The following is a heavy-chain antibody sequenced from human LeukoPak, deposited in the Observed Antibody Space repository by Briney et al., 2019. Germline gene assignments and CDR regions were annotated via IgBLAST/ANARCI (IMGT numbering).Heavy chain of an antibody. J-gene: IGHJ4*02. CDR3: ARGVQNWLLLRGTFDY. V-gene: IGHV3-48*03. CDR1: GFTFSSYE. D-gene: IGHD3-9*01. CDR2: ISSSGSTI. Sequence: PGGSLRLSCAASGFTFSSYEMNWVRQAPGKGLEWVPYISSSGSTIYYADSVKGRFSISRDNAKNSLYLQMNSLRAEDTAVYYCARGVQNWLLLRGTFDYWGQGTLVTVSS.